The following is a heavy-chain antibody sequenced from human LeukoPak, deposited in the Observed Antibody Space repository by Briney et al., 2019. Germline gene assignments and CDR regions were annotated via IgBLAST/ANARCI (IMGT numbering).Heavy chain of an antibody. V-gene: IGHV4-59*08. CDR3: ARRGYAVDAFDI. Sequence: PSETLSLTCTVSGGSISSYYWSWIRQPPGKGLEWIGYIYYSGSTNYNPSLKSRVTISVDTSKNQFSLKLSSVTAADTAVYYCARRGYAVDAFDIWGQGTMVTVSS. D-gene: IGHD5-12*01. CDR1: GGSISSYY. J-gene: IGHJ3*02. CDR2: IYYSGST.